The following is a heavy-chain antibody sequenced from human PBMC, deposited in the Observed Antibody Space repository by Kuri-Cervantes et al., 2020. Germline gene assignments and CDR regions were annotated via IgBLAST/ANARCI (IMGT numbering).Heavy chain of an antibody. J-gene: IGHJ5*02. Sequence: GSLRLSCTVSGGSISSYYWSWIRQPPGKGLEWIGYIYYSGSTNYNPSLKSRVTISVDTSKNQFSLKLSSVTAADTAVYYCARAQNPGGWGDGRFDPWGQGTLVTVSS. V-gene: IGHV4-59*01. CDR2: IYYSGST. CDR1: GGSISSYY. CDR3: ARAQNPGGWGDGRFDP. D-gene: IGHD6-19*01.